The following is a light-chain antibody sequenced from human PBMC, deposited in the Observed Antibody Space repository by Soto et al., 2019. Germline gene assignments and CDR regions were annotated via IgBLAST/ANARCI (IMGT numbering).Light chain of an antibody. CDR3: SSYTSSGTYV. J-gene: IGLJ1*01. CDR1: SSDVGGYNY. V-gene: IGLV2-8*01. Sequence: QSALTQPPSASGSPGQSVTISCTGTSSDVGGYNYVSWYQQHPGKVPKLMIYEVNKRPSGVPDRFSGSKSGNTASLTVSGLQAEDEADYYCSSYTSSGTYVFGTGTQLTVL. CDR2: EVN.